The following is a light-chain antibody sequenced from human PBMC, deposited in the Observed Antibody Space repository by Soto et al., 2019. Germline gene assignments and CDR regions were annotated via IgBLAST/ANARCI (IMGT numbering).Light chain of an antibody. Sequence: ENVLTQSPGTLSLSPAERAALSSRASQTITSSLAWYQQKPGQAPRLLIYGASSRATGIPDRFSGSGSGTDFTLTISRLEPEDVAVYYCQQYGSSPQTFGQGTKVDIK. CDR3: QQYGSSPQT. J-gene: IGKJ1*01. CDR2: GAS. CDR1: QTITSS. V-gene: IGKV3-20*01.